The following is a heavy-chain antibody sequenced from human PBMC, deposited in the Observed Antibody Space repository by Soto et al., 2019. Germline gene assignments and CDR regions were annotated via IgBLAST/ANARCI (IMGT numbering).Heavy chain of an antibody. V-gene: IGHV3-23*01. D-gene: IGHD4-17*01. J-gene: IGHJ3*02. Sequence: GGSLRLSCAASGFFFSTYAMNWVRQAPGKGLEWVSAISNNGYDTYYAESVRGRFTISRDNSINTLYLQMSRLRTEDTAVYYCAHPRGYGVFDAVDIWGQGTMVTVSS. CDR3: AHPRGYGVFDAVDI. CDR2: ISNNGYDT. CDR1: GFFFSTYA.